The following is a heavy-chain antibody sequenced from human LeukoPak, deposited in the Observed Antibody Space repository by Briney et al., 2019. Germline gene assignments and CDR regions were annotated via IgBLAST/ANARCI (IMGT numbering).Heavy chain of an antibody. V-gene: IGHV1-69*13. J-gene: IGHJ5*02. Sequence: GASVKVSCKASGGTFSSYAISWVRQAPGQGLEWMGGIIPIFGTANYAQKFQGRVTITADESTSTAYMELSSLRSEDTAVYYCARLGTGTSWFDPWGQGTLVTVSS. CDR2: IIPIFGTA. CDR3: ARLGTGTSWFDP. CDR1: GGTFSSYA. D-gene: IGHD1-1*01.